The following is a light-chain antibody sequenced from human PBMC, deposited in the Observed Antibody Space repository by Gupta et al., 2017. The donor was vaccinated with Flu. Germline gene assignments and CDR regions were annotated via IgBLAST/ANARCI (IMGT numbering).Light chain of an antibody. CDR1: QSIRNN. CDR2: GAS. V-gene: IGKV3-15*01. Sequence: PPTLSVSPGDGATLSCRASQSIRNNLAWYQQKPGQAPRLLIYGASTRATGFPARFSGSGSATEFTLTITSLQSEDCAVYYCQQYNTWPRTFGQGTKVEIK. J-gene: IGKJ1*01. CDR3: QQYNTWPRT.